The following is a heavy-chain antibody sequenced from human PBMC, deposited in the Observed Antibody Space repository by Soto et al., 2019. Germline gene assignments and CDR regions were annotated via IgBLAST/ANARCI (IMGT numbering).Heavy chain of an antibody. CDR2: IYYSGST. J-gene: IGHJ4*02. CDR1: GGSFSGYY. Sequence: SETLSLTCAVYGGSFSGYYWTWIRQPPGKGLEWIGYIYYSGSTNYNPSLKSRVTISVDTSKNQFSLKLSSVIAADTAVYYCARGGGGSSAFDYWGQGTLVTVSS. D-gene: IGHD6-13*01. CDR3: ARGGGGSSAFDY. V-gene: IGHV4-59*01.